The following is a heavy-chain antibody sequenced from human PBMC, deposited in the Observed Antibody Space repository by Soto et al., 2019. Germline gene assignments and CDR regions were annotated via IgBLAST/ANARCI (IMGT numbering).Heavy chain of an antibody. D-gene: IGHD3-3*01. Sequence: QVQLVESGGGLVKPGGSLRLSCAASGFTFSDYYMSWIRQAPGKGLEWVSYISSSGSTIYYADSVKGRFTISMDNAKNSLYLQMNSLRAEDTAVYYCARVAHYDFWSGYYRAGYYYYYMDVWGKGTTVTVSS. CDR2: ISSSGSTI. CDR1: GFTFSDYY. J-gene: IGHJ6*03. V-gene: IGHV3-11*01. CDR3: ARVAHYDFWSGYYRAGYYYYYMDV.